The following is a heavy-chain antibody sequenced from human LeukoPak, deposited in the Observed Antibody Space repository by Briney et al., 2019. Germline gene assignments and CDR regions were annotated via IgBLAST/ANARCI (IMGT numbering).Heavy chain of an antibody. Sequence: GGSLRLSCAASGFTFDDYGMSWVRQAPGKGLEWVSGINWNGGSTGYADSVKGRFTISRDNAKNSLYLQMNSLRAEDTVVYYCARDYTAVAGDNWFDPWGQGTLVTVSS. CDR2: INWNGGST. D-gene: IGHD6-19*01. V-gene: IGHV3-20*04. CDR1: GFTFDDYG. CDR3: ARDYTAVAGDNWFDP. J-gene: IGHJ5*02.